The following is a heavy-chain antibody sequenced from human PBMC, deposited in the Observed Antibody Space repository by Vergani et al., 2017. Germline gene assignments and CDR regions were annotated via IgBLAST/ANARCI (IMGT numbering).Heavy chain of an antibody. V-gene: IGHV1-69*06. D-gene: IGHD6-19*01. CDR2: IIPIFGTA. J-gene: IGHJ4*02. CDR1: GGTFSSYA. Sequence: QVQLVQSGAEVKKPGSSVKVSCTASGGTFSSYAISWVRQAPGQGLEWMGGIIPIFGTANYAQKFQGRVTITADKSKNTAYMELSSLRSEDTAVYYCARGHKYSSGWYFDDWGQGTLVTVSS. CDR3: ARGHKYSSGWYFDD.